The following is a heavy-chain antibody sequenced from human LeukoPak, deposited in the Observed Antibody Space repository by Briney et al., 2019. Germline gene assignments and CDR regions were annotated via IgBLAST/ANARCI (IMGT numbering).Heavy chain of an antibody. Sequence: PSETLSLTCTVSGGSISSYYWSWIRQPPGKGLEWIGSIYYSGSTYYNPSLKSRVTISVDTSKNQFSLKLSSVTAADTAVYYRARGEHGPPEMYNWFDPWGQGTLVTVSS. J-gene: IGHJ5*02. D-gene: IGHD5-24*01. CDR3: ARGEHGPPEMYNWFDP. V-gene: IGHV4-59*05. CDR1: GGSISSYY. CDR2: IYYSGST.